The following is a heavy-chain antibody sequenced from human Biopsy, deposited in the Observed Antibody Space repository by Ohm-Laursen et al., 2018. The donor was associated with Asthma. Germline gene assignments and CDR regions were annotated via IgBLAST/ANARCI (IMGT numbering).Heavy chain of an antibody. CDR1: GYTFIGCH. CDR3: ARGQKSAGDRWFDP. V-gene: IGHV1-2*06. Sequence: SVTVSCKASGYTFIGCHIHWMRQAPGQGLEWMGRINPNSGGTNYAQKIQGRVTMTRDTSISTAYMEVSRLRSDDTAVYYCARGQKSAGDRWFDPWGQGTLVAVSS. CDR2: INPNSGGT. J-gene: IGHJ5*02. D-gene: IGHD6-13*01.